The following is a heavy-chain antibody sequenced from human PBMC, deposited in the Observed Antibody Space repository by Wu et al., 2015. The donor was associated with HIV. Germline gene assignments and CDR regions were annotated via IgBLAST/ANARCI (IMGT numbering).Heavy chain of an antibody. Sequence: QVQLVQSGVEVKKPGASVKVSCKASGYTFTSHGISWVRQAPGQGLEWMGWISGYNGNTNYAQKLQGRVTMTTDTSTTTAYMELRSLKSDDTAVYYCARTDIVAIPSGYWGQGTLVTVSS. J-gene: IGHJ4*02. V-gene: IGHV1-18*01. CDR2: ISGYNGNT. CDR3: ARTDIVAIPSGY. CDR1: GYTFTSHG. D-gene: IGHD5-12*01.